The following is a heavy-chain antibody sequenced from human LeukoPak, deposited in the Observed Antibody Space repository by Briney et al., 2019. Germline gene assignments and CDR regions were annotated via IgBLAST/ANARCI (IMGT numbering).Heavy chain of an antibody. Sequence: GESLKISCKASGYSFTSNWIAWVRQMPGKGLEVMGIIFPGDSNTRYSPSFQGQVTISVDKSISAAYLQWSSLKASDTARYYCARQGCSSTSCHAIDYWGQGTLVTVSS. D-gene: IGHD2-2*01. V-gene: IGHV5-51*01. CDR3: ARQGCSSTSCHAIDY. CDR1: GYSFTSNW. CDR2: IFPGDSNT. J-gene: IGHJ4*02.